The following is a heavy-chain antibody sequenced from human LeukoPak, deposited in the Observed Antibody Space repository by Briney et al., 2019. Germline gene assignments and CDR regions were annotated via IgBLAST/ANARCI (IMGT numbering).Heavy chain of an antibody. CDR1: GYIFSDYG. CDR2: INTGDGNI. J-gene: IGHJ3*02. CDR3: ARTLRQDDDAFDI. V-gene: IGHV1-18*01. Sequence: GASVKVSCKASGYIFSDYGVTWMRQAPGQGLEWMGWINTGDGNIHYAQNFQGRLILTTDTSTNTVYMELRSLRSDDAAVYYCARTLRQDDDAFDIWGQGTMVTVSS.